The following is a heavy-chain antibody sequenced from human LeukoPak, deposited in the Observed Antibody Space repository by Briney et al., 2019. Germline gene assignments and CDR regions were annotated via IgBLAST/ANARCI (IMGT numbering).Heavy chain of an antibody. V-gene: IGHV1-46*01. CDR3: ARESGDTAMVSFDY. CDR2: INPSGGST. D-gene: IGHD5-18*01. J-gene: IGHJ4*02. CDR1: GYTFTGYY. Sequence: ASVKVSCKASGYTFTGYYMHWVRQAPGQGLEWMGWINPSGGSTTYAQKFQGRVTMTRDTSTSTVYMELSSLRSDDTAVYYCARESGDTAMVSFDYWGQGTLVTVAS.